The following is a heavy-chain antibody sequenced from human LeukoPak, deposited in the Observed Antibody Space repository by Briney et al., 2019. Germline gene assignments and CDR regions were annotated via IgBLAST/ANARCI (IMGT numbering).Heavy chain of an antibody. Sequence: SETLSLTCTVSGGSISSYYWSWMRQPPGKGLEWIGYIYPTGSTSYNPSFKSRVTISVDTSKGQFSLKLSSVTAADTAVYYCASMLEGSRRRGFDYGGQGTLLTASA. V-gene: IGHV4-59*01. CDR2: IYPTGST. CDR3: ASMLEGSRRRGFDY. J-gene: IGHJ4*02. CDR1: GGSISSYY. D-gene: IGHD3-10*02.